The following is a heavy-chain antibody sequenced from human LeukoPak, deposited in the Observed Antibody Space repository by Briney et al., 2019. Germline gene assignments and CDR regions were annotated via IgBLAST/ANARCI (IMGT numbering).Heavy chain of an antibody. CDR1: GFTFSSYG. CDR3: ARDSGSRIDY. V-gene: IGHV3-30*02. CDR2: IRYDGSNK. J-gene: IGHJ4*02. D-gene: IGHD1-26*01. Sequence: GGSLRLSCAASGFTFSSYGMHWVRQAPGKGLEWAAFIRYDGSNKYYADSVKGRFTISRDNSKNTLYLQMNSLRAEDTAVYYCARDSGSRIDYWGQGTLVTVSS.